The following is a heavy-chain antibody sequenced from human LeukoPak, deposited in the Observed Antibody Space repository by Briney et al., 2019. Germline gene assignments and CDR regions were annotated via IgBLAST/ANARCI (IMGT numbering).Heavy chain of an antibody. V-gene: IGHV3-23*01. CDR2: ISSSGDVT. D-gene: IGHD3-22*01. CDR3: AKDRPNYYESNGHYYRLNGDY. J-gene: IGHJ4*02. CDR1: GFTFSYYA. Sequence: GGSLRLSCAASGFTFSYYAMSWVRQAPGNGLEWVSSISSSGDVTFYTDPVKGRFTISRDNSKNTLYLQMNSLRAEDTAVYYCAKDRPNYYESNGHYYRLNGDYWGQGTLVTVSS.